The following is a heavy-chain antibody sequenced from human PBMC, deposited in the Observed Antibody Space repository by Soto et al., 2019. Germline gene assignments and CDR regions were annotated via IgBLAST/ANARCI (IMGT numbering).Heavy chain of an antibody. J-gene: IGHJ6*02. CDR2: IIPIFGTS. CDR3: ARGRGRYSSSSRRRSDYGMDV. V-gene: IGHV1-69*13. Sequence: ASVKVSCKASGGTFSSYAISWVRQAPGQGLEWMGGIIPIFGTSNYAQKFQGRVTITADESTSTAYMELSSLRSEDTAVYYCARGRGRYSSSSRRRSDYGMDVWGQGTTVTVSS. CDR1: GGTFSSYA. D-gene: IGHD6-6*01.